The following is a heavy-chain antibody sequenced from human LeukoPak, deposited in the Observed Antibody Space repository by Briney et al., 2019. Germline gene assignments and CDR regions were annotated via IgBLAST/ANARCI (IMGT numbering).Heavy chain of an antibody. CDR1: GGSISRYY. CDR3: ARGFDSTSTYFDY. V-gene: IGHV4-59*01. Sequence: PSETLSLPCTVSGGSISRYYWNWIRQPPGKGLEWIGYISYSGSTNYNPSLKSRLTIALDTSKNQFSMKVRSVTAADTAVYYCARGFDSTSTYFDYWGQGTLVTVSS. D-gene: IGHD5-12*01. CDR2: ISYSGST. J-gene: IGHJ4*02.